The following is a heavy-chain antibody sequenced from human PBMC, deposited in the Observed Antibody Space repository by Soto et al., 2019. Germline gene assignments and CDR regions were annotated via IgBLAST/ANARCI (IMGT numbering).Heavy chain of an antibody. CDR3: ARVAKEYYYDSSGYIPDY. J-gene: IGHJ4*02. V-gene: IGHV4-31*03. CDR1: GGSISSGGYY. D-gene: IGHD3-22*01. Sequence: LSLTGTVAGGSISSGGYYWSWIRQHPVKGLEWIGYIYYSGSTYYNPSLKSRVTISVDTSKNQFSLKLSSVTAADTAVYYCARVAKEYYYDSSGYIPDYWGQGTLVTV. CDR2: IYYSGST.